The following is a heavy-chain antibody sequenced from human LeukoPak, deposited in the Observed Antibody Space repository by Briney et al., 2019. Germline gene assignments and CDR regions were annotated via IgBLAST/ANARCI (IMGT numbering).Heavy chain of an antibody. J-gene: IGHJ3*02. CDR1: GYSISSGYY. D-gene: IGHD2-2*01. CDR3: ARRIVVVPAAIRNGDAFDI. CDR2: IYYSGST. V-gene: IGHV4-38-2*01. Sequence: LETLSLTCAVSGYSISSGYYWGWIRQPPGRGLEWIGSIYYSGSTYYNPSLRSRVTISMDTSKNQFSLRLNSVTAADTALYYCARRIVVVPAAIRNGDAFDIWGQGTMVTVSS.